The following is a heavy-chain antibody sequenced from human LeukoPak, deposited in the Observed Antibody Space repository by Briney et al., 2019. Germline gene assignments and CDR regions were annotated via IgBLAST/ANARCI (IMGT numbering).Heavy chain of an antibody. CDR1: GGTFSSYA. Sequence: SVKVSCKASGGTFSSYAISLVRQAPGQGLEWMGGIIPIFGTANYAQKFQGRVTITTDESTSTAYMELSSLRSEDTAVYYCARARELYGSGTGPYHWGQGTLVTVSS. V-gene: IGHV1-69*05. D-gene: IGHD3-10*01. J-gene: IGHJ5*02. CDR2: IIPIFGTA. CDR3: ARARELYGSGTGPYH.